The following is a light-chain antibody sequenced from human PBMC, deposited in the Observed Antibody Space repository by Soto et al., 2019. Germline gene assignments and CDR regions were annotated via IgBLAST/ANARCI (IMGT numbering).Light chain of an antibody. J-gene: IGKJ4*01. V-gene: IGKV3-15*01. CDR3: QQRSNWPLT. Sequence: EIVMTQSPATLSVFPGERATLSCRASQTVSSNLAWYQQKPGQAPRLLIYGASTRAIDIPARFSGSGSETEFTLTISSLEPEDFAVYYCQQRSNWPLTFGGGTKVDIK. CDR1: QTVSSN. CDR2: GAS.